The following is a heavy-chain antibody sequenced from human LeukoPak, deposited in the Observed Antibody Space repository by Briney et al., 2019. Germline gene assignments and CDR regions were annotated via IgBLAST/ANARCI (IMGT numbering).Heavy chain of an antibody. J-gene: IGHJ4*02. CDR1: GFTFSSYS. CDR3: VRESYGGFDY. V-gene: IGHV3-48*04. D-gene: IGHD3-16*01. Sequence: GGSLRLSCAASGFTFSSYSMNWVRQAPGKGLEWVSYISSSSSTIYYADSVKGRFTISRDNAKNALYLQMNSLRAEDTAVYYCVRESYGGFDYWGQGTLVTVSS. CDR2: ISSSSSTI.